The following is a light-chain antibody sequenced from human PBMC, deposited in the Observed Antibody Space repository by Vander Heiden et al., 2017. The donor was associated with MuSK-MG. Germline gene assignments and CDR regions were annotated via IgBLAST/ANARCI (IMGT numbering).Light chain of an antibody. Sequence: SYELTQSPAVSVFPGQTARITCSGDGLPKEHVYWFQQREGQAPLLVILKGTERPSGIPERFSGSTSGTSVTSTTRGVQAEDEADYDCQSSDSSGTFHVVFGGGTKLTVL. CDR2: KGT. J-gene: IGLJ2*01. CDR1: GLPKEH. CDR3: QSSDSSGTFHVV. V-gene: IGLV3-25*03.